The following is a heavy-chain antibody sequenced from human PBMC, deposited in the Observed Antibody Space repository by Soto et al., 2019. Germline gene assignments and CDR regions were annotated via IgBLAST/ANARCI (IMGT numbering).Heavy chain of an antibody. CDR1: GGSFSGYY. D-gene: IGHD1-7*01. J-gene: IGHJ5*02. CDR3: ARGPLRTGTTGGWFDP. V-gene: IGHV4-34*01. CDR2: INHSGST. Sequence: SETLSLTCAVYGGSFSGYYWSWIRQPPGKGLEWIGEINHSGSTNYNPSLKSRVTISVDTSKNQFSLKLSSVTAADTAVYYCARGPLRTGTTGGWFDPWGKGTLVT.